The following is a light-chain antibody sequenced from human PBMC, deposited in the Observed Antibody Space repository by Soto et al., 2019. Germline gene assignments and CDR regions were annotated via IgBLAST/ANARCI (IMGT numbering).Light chain of an antibody. CDR3: QQYGISTT. CDR2: DVS. V-gene: IGKV3-20*01. CDR1: QSVSSNY. Sequence: DIVLTQSPGTLSLSPGERATLSCRSSQSVSSNYLAWYQQKPDQAPRLVIYDVSGRATGIPDRFSGSGSGTDFTLTISRLEPEDSAVNYCQQYGISTTFGQGTKVEIK. J-gene: IGKJ1*01.